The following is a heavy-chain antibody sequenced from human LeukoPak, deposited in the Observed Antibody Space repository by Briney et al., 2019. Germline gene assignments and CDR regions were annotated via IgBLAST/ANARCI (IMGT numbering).Heavy chain of an antibody. J-gene: IGHJ4*02. CDR1: GFTFSSYS. CDR3: ARDVVVPAGRSALDY. D-gene: IGHD2-2*01. Sequence: GGSLRLSCAASGFTFSSYSMNWVRQAPGKGLEWVSSISSSSSYIYYADSVKGRFTISRDNAKNSLYLQMNSLRAEDTAVYYCARDVVVPAGRSALDYWGQGTLVTVSS. CDR2: ISSSSSYI. V-gene: IGHV3-21*01.